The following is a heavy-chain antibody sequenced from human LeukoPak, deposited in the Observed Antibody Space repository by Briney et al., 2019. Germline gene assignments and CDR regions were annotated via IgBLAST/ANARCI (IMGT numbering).Heavy chain of an antibody. CDR3: ATRASGSGTSLYYFVS. CDR2: ISNSGGST. D-gene: IGHD3-10*01. Sequence: SGGSLRLSSAASEFTFSSYAMRWGRQAPGKGLEWVSVISNSGGSTFYADSVKGRFTISRDNSKNTLYLQMNSLRAEDTAVYYCATRASGSGTSLYYFVSWGQGTLVTVSS. J-gene: IGHJ4*02. CDR1: EFTFSSYA. V-gene: IGHV3-23*01.